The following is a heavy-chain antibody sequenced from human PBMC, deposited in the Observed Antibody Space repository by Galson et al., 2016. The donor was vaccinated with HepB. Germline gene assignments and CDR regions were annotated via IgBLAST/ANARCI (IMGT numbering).Heavy chain of an antibody. CDR1: GDSVSSEDAV. D-gene: IGHD1-26*01. J-gene: IGHJ6*02. CDR2: TYYRSKWYN. Sequence: CAISGDSVSSEDAVWNWIRQSPSRGLEWLGRTYYRSKWYNEYAVSVQSRITINPDTSKNQFSLQLNSVTLEDTAVYYCARGVAPWALGSLGFHMDVWGQGTTVTVSS. CDR3: ARGVAPWALGSLGFHMDV. V-gene: IGHV6-1*01.